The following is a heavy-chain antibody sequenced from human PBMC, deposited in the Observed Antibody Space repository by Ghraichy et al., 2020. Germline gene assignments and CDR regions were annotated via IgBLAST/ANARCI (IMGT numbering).Heavy chain of an antibody. CDR3: AKGARGITGTLDY. V-gene: IGHV3-30*18. CDR2: ISYDGSNK. Sequence: VAVISYDGSNKYYADSVKGRFTISRDNSKNTLYLQMNSLRAEDTAVYYCAKGARGITGTLDYWGQGT. D-gene: IGHD1-20*01. J-gene: IGHJ4*02.